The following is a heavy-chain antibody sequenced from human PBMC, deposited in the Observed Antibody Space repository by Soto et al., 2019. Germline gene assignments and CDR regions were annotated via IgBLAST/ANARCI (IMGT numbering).Heavy chain of an antibody. CDR2: IYFSGST. CDR3: ASGNAWEALLAY. CDR1: GASINSGGYY. J-gene: IGHJ4*02. Sequence: QVQLQESGPGLVKPSQTLSLTCTVSGASINSGGYYWSWIRQLPGKGLEWIGYIYFSGSTYYNPSLESRLNISLDTSQNQFSLKLSSVTAADTAMYYCASGNAWEALLAYWGQGTLVTVSS. D-gene: IGHD1-26*01. V-gene: IGHV4-31*03.